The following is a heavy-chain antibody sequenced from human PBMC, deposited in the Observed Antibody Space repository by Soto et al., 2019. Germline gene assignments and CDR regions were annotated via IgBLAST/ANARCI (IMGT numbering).Heavy chain of an antibody. D-gene: IGHD2-8*01. CDR2: IYYSGST. V-gene: IGHV4-31*03. CDR3: ARDGSGLPMAYVYGMDV. CDR1: GGSISSGGYY. Sequence: SETLSLTCTVSGGSISSGGYYWSWIRQHPGKGLEWIGYIYYSGSTYYNPSLKSRVTISVDTSKNQFSLKLSSVTAADTAVYYCARDGSGLPMAYVYGMDVWGQGTTVTVSS. J-gene: IGHJ6*02.